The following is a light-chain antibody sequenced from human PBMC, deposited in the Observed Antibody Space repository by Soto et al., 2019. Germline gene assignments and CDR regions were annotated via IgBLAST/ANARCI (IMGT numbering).Light chain of an antibody. J-gene: IGKJ1*01. V-gene: IGKV3-11*01. CDR3: QQRSSWWT. CDR1: QSVSTY. CDR2: DAS. Sequence: EIVLAQSPATLSLSPGERATLSCRASQSVSTYLAWYQQKPGQAPRLLISDASNRVTGIPARFSGSGSGTVFTLTISSLEPEDFGVYYCQQRSSWWTFGQGTKVEIK.